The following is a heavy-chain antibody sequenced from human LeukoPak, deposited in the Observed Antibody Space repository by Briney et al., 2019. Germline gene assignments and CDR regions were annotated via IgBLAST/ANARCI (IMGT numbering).Heavy chain of an antibody. V-gene: IGHV4-4*07. J-gene: IGHJ4*02. Sequence: SETLSLTCTVSGGSISSYYWSWIRQPAGKGLEWIGRIYTSGSTNYNPSLKSRVTMSVDTSKNQFSLKLSSVTAADTAVYYCARVRGYSGYDKGGNFDYWGQGTLVTVSS. CDR1: GGSISSYY. CDR3: ARVRGYSGYDKGGNFDY. D-gene: IGHD5-12*01. CDR2: IYTSGST.